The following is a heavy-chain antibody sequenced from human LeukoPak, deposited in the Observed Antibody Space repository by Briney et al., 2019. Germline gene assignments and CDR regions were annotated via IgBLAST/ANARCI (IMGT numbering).Heavy chain of an antibody. CDR1: GGSFSGYY. CDR2: INHSGST. CDR3: ARRRGSWYRGAFDY. Sequence: NPSETLSLTCAVYGGSFSGYYWSWIRQPPGKGLEWIGEINHSGSTNYNPSLKSRVTISVDTSKNQFSLKLSSVTAADTAVYYCARRRGSWYRGAFDYWGQGTLVTVSS. D-gene: IGHD6-13*01. J-gene: IGHJ4*02. V-gene: IGHV4-34*01.